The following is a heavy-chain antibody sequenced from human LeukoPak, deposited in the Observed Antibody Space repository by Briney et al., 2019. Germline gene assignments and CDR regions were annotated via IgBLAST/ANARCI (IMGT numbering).Heavy chain of an antibody. V-gene: IGHV3-7*01. Sequence: PGGSLRPSCAASGFTFGSYWMSWVRQAPGKGLEWVANIKEDGSEKNYVDSVKGRFTISRDNAKNSLYLQMNSLRAEDTAVYYCARDRVSGSYNYWGQGTLVTVSS. CDR2: IKEDGSEK. CDR3: ARDRVSGSYNY. J-gene: IGHJ4*02. D-gene: IGHD1-26*01. CDR1: GFTFGSYW.